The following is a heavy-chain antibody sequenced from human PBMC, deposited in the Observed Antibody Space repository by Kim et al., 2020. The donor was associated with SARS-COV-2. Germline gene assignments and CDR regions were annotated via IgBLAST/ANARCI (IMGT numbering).Heavy chain of an antibody. V-gene: IGHV3-23*01. J-gene: IGHJ6*02. D-gene: IGHD2-2*02. Sequence: GGSLRLSCAASGSTFSTYAMTWVRQAPGKGLEWVSGFSGNAGTTYYADSVKGRFSISRDDSKNTLYLQMNSLRAEVTAVYYCAKLKTSSCYSAMDVWGQG. CDR3: AKLKTSSCYSAMDV. CDR2: FSGNAGTT. CDR1: GSTFSTYA.